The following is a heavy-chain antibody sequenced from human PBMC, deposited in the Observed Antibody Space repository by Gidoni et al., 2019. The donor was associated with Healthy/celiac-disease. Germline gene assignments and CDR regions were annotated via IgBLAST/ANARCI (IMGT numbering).Heavy chain of an antibody. CDR2: ISSSSSYM. CDR3: ARDCCSIPQYYYDSSGYSHFDY. Sequence: CVRQAPGKGLEWVSSISSSSSYMYYTDSVNGRLTISRDNAKNSLYLQMNSLRAEDTAVYYCARDCCSIPQYYYDSSGYSHFDYWGQGTLVTVSS. V-gene: IGHV3-21*01. J-gene: IGHJ4*02. D-gene: IGHD3-22*01.